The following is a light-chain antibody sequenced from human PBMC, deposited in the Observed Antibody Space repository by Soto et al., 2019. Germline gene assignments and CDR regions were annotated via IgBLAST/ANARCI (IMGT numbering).Light chain of an antibody. CDR2: DVN. Sequence: QSLLTQPASLSGSPGESIAISCSGTNSDVGAYNYVSWYQQHSGKAPKLMIYDVNYRPSGISDRFSASKSGNTATLTISRLQAEDEADYYCSSYTTSSSYVFGSGTKVTVL. CDR3: SSYTTSSSYV. J-gene: IGLJ1*01. V-gene: IGLV2-14*01. CDR1: NSDVGAYNY.